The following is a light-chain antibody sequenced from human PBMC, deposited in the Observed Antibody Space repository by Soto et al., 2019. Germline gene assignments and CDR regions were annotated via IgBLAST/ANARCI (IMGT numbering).Light chain of an antibody. CDR3: QQSYSRPRT. V-gene: IGKV1-39*01. J-gene: IGKJ1*01. CDR2: TTS. Sequence: DIQMTHSPSSLCAYVGDRVSVTCLASQSISTYLNWYLQKPGKAPNLLIYTTSILESGVPSRFSGSGSGTDFTLTISSLQPEDFATYFCQQSYSRPRTFGQGTKVDIK. CDR1: QSISTY.